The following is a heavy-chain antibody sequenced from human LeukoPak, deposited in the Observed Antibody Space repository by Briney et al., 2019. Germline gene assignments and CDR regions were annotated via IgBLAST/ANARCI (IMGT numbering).Heavy chain of an antibody. J-gene: IGHJ3*02. Sequence: PSETLSLTCTVSGGSISTYYWSWIRQPPGKGLEWIGYIYYSGSTNYNPSLKSRVTMSADTSKNQFSLKLSSVTAADTAVYYCARGRSRGPRVIDIWGQGTMVTVSS. CDR1: GGSISTYY. CDR3: ARGRSRGPRVIDI. V-gene: IGHV4-59*01. CDR2: IYYSGST.